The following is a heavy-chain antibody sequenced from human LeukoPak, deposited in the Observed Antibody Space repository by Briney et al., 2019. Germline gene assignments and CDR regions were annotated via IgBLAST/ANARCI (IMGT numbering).Heavy chain of an antibody. D-gene: IGHD5-18*01. CDR3: ARDQGFSYYYFDY. CDR2: ISANGATT. CDR1: GFTYNRHA. Sequence: GGSLRLSCVASGFTYNRHAMSWVRQAPGKGLEWVAGISANGATTYNTDSVRGRFSISRDNSKNTVDLQMSSLSAEDTAIYYCARDQGFSYYYFDYWGQGILVTVSS. J-gene: IGHJ4*02. V-gene: IGHV3-23*01.